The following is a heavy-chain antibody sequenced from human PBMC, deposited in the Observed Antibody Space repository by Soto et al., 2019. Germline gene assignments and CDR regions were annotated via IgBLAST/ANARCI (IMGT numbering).Heavy chain of an antibody. J-gene: IGHJ6*02. Sequence: EVQLVQSGAEVKKPGESLKISCKGSGYSFTSYWIGWVRQMPGKGLEWMGIIYPGDSDTRYSPSFQGQVTISADKSISTAYLQWSSLKASDTAMYYCARGSEDYDILTGSRTPYYYYGMDVWGQGTTVTVSS. CDR2: IYPGDSDT. CDR1: GYSFTSYW. CDR3: ARGSEDYDILTGSRTPYYYYGMDV. D-gene: IGHD3-9*01. V-gene: IGHV5-51*03.